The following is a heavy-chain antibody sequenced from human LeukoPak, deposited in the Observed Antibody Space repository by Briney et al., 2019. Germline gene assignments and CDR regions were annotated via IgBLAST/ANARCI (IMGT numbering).Heavy chain of an antibody. J-gene: IGHJ4*02. V-gene: IGHV3-30*04. D-gene: IGHD1-26*01. CDR2: ILSDGSIQ. CDR3: ARGAILGGYNLIDD. CDR1: GFTFGTYA. Sequence: GGSLRLSCAASGFTFGTYARHWVRQAPGKGLEWVAVILSDGSIQNTADSVRGRFIISRDNSKNTLFLRMNRLRTEDTAVYYCARGAILGGYNLIDDWGQGTLVTVSS.